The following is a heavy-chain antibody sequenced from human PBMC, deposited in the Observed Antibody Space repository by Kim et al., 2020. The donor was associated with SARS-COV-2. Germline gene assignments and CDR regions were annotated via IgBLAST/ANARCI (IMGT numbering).Heavy chain of an antibody. V-gene: IGHV3-13*04. CDR1: GFTFSSYD. D-gene: IGHD1-1*01. Sequence: GGSLRLSCAASGFTFSSYDMHWVRQATGKGLEWVSAIGTAGDTYYPGSVKGRFTISRENAKNSLYLQMNSLGVGDTAVYYCARCPSGTTFGYYYYCGMDVWGQGTTVTVSS. CDR2: IGTAGDT. J-gene: IGHJ6*02. CDR3: ARCPSGTTFGYYYYCGMDV.